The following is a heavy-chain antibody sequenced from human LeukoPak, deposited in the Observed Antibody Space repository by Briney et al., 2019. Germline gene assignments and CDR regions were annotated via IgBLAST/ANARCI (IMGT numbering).Heavy chain of an antibody. Sequence: SGPTLVNPTQTLTLTCTFSRFSLSTRGMRVSWIGQPPGKALEWLAPIDWDDDKFYSTSLKTRLSISKDTSKNQVVLTMTNMDPVDTATYYRAGTYGDYFNYWGQGTLVTVSS. D-gene: IGHD4-17*01. CDR2: IDWDDDK. CDR1: RFSLSTRGMR. V-gene: IGHV2-70D*14. CDR3: AGTYGDYFNY. J-gene: IGHJ4*02.